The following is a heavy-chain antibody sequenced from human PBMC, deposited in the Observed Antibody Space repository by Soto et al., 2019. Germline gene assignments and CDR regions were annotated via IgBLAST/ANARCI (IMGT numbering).Heavy chain of an antibody. D-gene: IGHD3-22*01. V-gene: IGHV1-69*13. J-gene: IGHJ4*02. Sequence: SVKVSCKASGGTFSSYAISWVRQAPGQGLEWMGGIIPIFGTANYAQKFQGRVTITADESTSTAYMELSSLRSEDTAVYYCAISSSGYYSTDYWGPGTLLTVSS. CDR2: IIPIFGTA. CDR3: AISSSGYYSTDY. CDR1: GGTFSSYA.